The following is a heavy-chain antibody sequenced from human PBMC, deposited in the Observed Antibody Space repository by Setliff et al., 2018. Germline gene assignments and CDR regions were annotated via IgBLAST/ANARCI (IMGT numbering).Heavy chain of an antibody. V-gene: IGHV1-69*05. Sequence: ASVKVSCKASGGTFRSYGISWVRQAPGQGLEWMGGTIPMFGSANYAQKFQGRVTIITDESTSTAYMELSSLRSEDTAVYYCAREMLVVRGVNSYYYYMDVWGKGTTVTVSS. CDR2: TIPMFGSA. J-gene: IGHJ6*03. D-gene: IGHD3-10*02. CDR1: GGTFRSYG. CDR3: AREMLVVRGVNSYYYYMDV.